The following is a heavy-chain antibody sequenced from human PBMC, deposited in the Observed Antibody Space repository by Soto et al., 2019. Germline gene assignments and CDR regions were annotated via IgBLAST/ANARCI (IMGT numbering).Heavy chain of an antibody. CDR1: GDSITWDGYY. CDR3: ARTVGSGIPDSDY. D-gene: IGHD3-10*01. V-gene: IGHV4-31*11. CDR2: IYYSGGT. Sequence: LSLTWALSGDSITWDGYYWSWIRQHPGKGLEWIGHIYYSGGTYYNLSFGSRLSISVDTSNNQFSLKLTSVTAADTAVYYCARTVGSGIPDSDYGGQGTLVTVSS. J-gene: IGHJ4*02.